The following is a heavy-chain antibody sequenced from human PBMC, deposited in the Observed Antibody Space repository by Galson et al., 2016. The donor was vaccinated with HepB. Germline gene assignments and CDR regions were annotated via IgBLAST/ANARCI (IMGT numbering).Heavy chain of an antibody. J-gene: IGHJ6*02. CDR1: GGSIISGGYY. CDR3: ARAPCSGGSCYSYYQYYYGIDV. CDR2: IYYSGST. Sequence: TLSLTCTVSGGSIISGGYYWSWIRQHPGKGLEWIGYIYYSGSTHYNPSLKGRVTISVDTSKNQFSLRLSSVSAADTAVYYCARAPCSGGSCYSYYQYYYGIDVWGQGATVTVSS. V-gene: IGHV4-31*03. D-gene: IGHD2-15*01.